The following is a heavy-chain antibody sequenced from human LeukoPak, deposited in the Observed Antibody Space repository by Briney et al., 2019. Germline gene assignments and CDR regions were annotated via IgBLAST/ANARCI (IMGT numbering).Heavy chain of an antibody. V-gene: IGHV3-33*06. CDR2: IWYDGRDK. Sequence: PGGSLRLSCAASGFTFSRNGMHWVRQAPGKGLEWVGVIWYDGRDKYYADSVRGRFTISRDNSQSTMFLQMNSLRVEDTAVYYCAKGIAAGAMGYMDVWGKGTMVTVSS. J-gene: IGHJ6*03. D-gene: IGHD6-25*01. CDR3: AKGIAAGAMGYMDV. CDR1: GFTFSRNG.